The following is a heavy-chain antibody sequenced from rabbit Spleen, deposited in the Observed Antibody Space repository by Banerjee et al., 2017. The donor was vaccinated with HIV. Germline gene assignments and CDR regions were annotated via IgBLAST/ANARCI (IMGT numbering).Heavy chain of an antibody. CDR1: GFSFSDRDV. J-gene: IGHJ4*01. V-gene: IGHV1S45*01. Sequence: QEQLEESGGDLVKPEGSLTLTCKASGFSFSDRDVMCWVRQAPGKGLEWIACMNTRSGDAVYANWAKGRVTISRTSSTTVTLQMPSLTAADTATYFCARDQAGYAGYGPYYFYLWGPGTLVTVS. CDR3: ARDQAGYAGYGPYYFYL. CDR2: MNTRSGDA. D-gene: IGHD7-1*01.